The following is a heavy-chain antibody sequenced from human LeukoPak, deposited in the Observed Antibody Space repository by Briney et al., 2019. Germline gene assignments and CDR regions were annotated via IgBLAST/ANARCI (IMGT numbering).Heavy chain of an antibody. CDR3: AKGAAAGTRGYNWFDP. CDR1: GFTFDDYA. V-gene: IGHV3-9*01. J-gene: IGHJ5*02. Sequence: QTGGSLRLSCAASGFTFDDYAMHWVRQAPGKGLEWVSGISWNSGSIGYADSVKGRFTISRDNAKNSLYLQMNSLRAEDTALYYCAKGAAAGTRGYNWFDPWGQGTLVTVSS. CDR2: ISWNSGSI. D-gene: IGHD6-13*01.